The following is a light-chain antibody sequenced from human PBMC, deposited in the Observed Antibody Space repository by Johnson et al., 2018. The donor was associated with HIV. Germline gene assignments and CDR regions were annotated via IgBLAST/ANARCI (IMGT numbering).Light chain of an antibody. CDR3: GTWDSSLSAGGV. J-gene: IGLJ1*01. CDR2: EDT. CDR1: SSNIGDNY. V-gene: IGLV1-51*02. Sequence: QSVLTQPPSVSAAPGQKVSISCSGSSSNIGDNYVSWYQQVPGTAPKLLIYEDTKRPSGIPDRFSVSKSGTSATLALTGLQTWDEADYYCGTWDSSLSAGGVFGTGTKVTVL.